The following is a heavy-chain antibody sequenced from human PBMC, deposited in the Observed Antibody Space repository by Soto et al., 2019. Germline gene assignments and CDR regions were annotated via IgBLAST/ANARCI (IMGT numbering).Heavy chain of an antibody. CDR2: IYYSGST. CDR3: ARHPGVYDSSGYSYYFDY. CDR1: GGSISSGDYY. J-gene: IGHJ4*02. V-gene: IGHV4-30-4*01. Sequence: SETLSLTCTVSGGSISSGDYYWSWIRQPPGKGLEWIGYIYYSGSTYYNPSLKSRVTISVDTSRNQFSLKLSSVTAADTAVYYCARHPGVYDSSGYSYYFDYWGQGTLVTVSS. D-gene: IGHD3-22*01.